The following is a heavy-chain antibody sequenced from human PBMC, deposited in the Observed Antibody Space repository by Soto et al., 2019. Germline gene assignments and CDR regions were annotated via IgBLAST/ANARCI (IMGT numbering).Heavy chain of an antibody. CDR1: GDSISNSRFY. J-gene: IGHJ5*02. V-gene: IGHV4-39*01. CDR2: IYHTGNA. D-gene: IGHD3-22*01. Sequence: SETLSLTCSVSGDSISNSRFYWAWIRQPPGEGLEWIGSIYHTGNAYYNPSLKSRVTISVDTSKNQFSLKLTSVTAADAALYYCARDFFDSSDYTTNWFDPWGQGTLVTGSS. CDR3: ARDFFDSSDYTTNWFDP.